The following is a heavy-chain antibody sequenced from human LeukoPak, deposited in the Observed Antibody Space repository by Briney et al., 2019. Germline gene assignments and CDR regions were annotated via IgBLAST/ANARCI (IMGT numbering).Heavy chain of an antibody. CDR3: AKDVPAAYFDY. D-gene: IGHD2-2*01. J-gene: IGHJ4*02. Sequence: SVKGRFTISRDNSETTLYLQMNSLRAEDTAVYYCAKDVPAAYFDYWGQGTLVTVSS. V-gene: IGHV3-30*02.